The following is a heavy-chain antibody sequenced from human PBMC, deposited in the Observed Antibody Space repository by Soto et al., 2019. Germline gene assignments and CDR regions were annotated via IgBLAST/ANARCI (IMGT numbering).Heavy chain of an antibody. D-gene: IGHD3-3*01. Sequence: SETLSLTCAVSGGSISSGCYSWSWIRQPPGKGLEWIGYIYHSGSTYYNPSLKSRVTISVDRSKNQFSLKLSSVTAAATAVYYCATRITVFGLLIPPFDPWGQGTQVTVSS. CDR1: GGSISSGCYS. J-gene: IGHJ5*02. CDR3: ATRITVFGLLIPPFDP. V-gene: IGHV4-30-2*01. CDR2: IYHSGST.